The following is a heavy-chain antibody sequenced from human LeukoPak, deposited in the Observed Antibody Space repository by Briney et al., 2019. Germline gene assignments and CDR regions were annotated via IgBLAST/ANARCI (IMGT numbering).Heavy chain of an antibody. CDR1: GYTFTGYY. CDR2: INPNSGGT. V-gene: IGHV1-2*02. D-gene: IGHD6-13*01. J-gene: IGHJ4*02. CDR3: ARGSNPLIAAAGTGY. Sequence: ASVKVCCKASGYTFTGYYMHWVRQAPGQGLEWMGWINPNSGGTNYAQKFQGRVTMTRDTSISTAYMELSRLRSDDTAVYYCARGSNPLIAAAGTGYWGQGTLVTVSS.